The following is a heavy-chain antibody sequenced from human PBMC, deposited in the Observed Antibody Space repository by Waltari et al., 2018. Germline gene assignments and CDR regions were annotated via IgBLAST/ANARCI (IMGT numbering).Heavy chain of an antibody. Sequence: QVQLQQWGAGLLKPSETLSLTCAVYGGSLSGYWWTWIRQSPGKGLEWIGEIGHSGGTHYNSPLKSRLTISLDTSKNQFSLQLTSVTAADTAVYYCARNGPYFDVDYWGHGTLVTVSS. V-gene: IGHV4-34*01. CDR1: GGSLSGYW. D-gene: IGHD3-9*01. CDR2: IGHSGGT. CDR3: ARNGPYFDVDY. J-gene: IGHJ4*01.